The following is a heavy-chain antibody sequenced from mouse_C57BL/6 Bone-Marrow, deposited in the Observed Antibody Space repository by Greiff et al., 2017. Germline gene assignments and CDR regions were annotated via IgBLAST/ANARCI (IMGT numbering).Heavy chain of an antibody. D-gene: IGHD1-1*01. J-gene: IGHJ1*03. CDR1: GYTFTSYD. CDR2: IYPRDGST. V-gene: IGHV1-85*01. CDR3: ARLEFDGSSGDWYFDV. Sequence: VKLQESGPELVKPGASVKLSCKASGYTFTSYDINWVKQRPGQGLEWIGWIYPRDGSTKYNEKFKGKATLTVDTSSSTAYMEIHRLTSEASAVYFCARLEFDGSSGDWYFDVWGTGTTVTVSS.